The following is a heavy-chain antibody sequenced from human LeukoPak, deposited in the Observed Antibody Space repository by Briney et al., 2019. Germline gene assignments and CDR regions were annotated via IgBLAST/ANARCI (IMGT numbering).Heavy chain of an antibody. V-gene: IGHV5-51*01. CDR2: IYPADSNP. J-gene: IGHJ4*02. D-gene: IGHD1-1*01. CDR3: VRHGLGTNWFGFDY. Sequence: PGESLKISCKGSGYTFSTYWIGWVRQMPGKPLEWMGIIYPADSNPRYSPSFQGQVTISADKSISTAYLQWSSLKASDSAMYYCVRHGLGTNWFGFDYWGQGTLVTVSA. CDR1: GYTFSTYW.